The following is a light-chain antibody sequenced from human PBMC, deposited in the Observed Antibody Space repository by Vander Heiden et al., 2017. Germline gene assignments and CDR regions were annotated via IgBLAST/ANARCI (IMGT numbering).Light chain of an antibody. CDR2: EDN. CDR1: SGSSASNY. CDR3: QSSDTSIPYVV. J-gene: IGLJ2*01. V-gene: IGLV6-57*01. Sequence: NFMLTQPHSVSESPGKTVTISCTRSSGSSASNYVQWYQQRPGSSPTTVIYEDNQRPSGVPDRFSGSIDSSSNSASLTISGLETEDEADYYCQSSDTSIPYVVFGGGTKLTVL.